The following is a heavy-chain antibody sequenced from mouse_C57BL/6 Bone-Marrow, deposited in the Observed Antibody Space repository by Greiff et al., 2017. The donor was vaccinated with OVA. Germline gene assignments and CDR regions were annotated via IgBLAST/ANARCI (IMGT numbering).Heavy chain of an antibody. D-gene: IGHD2-3*01. CDR2: ISYDGSN. Sequence: EVKLMESGPGLVKPSQSLSLTCSVTGYSITSGYYWNWIRQFPGNKLEWMGYISYDGSNNYNPSLKNRIPITRDTSKNQFFLKLNSVTTEDTATYYCARGGLLLAWFAYWGQGTLVTVSA. CDR1: GYSITSGYY. CDR3: ARGGLLLAWFAY. V-gene: IGHV3-6*01. J-gene: IGHJ3*01.